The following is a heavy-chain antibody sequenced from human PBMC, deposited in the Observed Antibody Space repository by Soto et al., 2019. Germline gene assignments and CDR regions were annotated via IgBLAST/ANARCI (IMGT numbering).Heavy chain of an antibody. CDR2: IWDDGSQT. D-gene: IGHD3-3*01. J-gene: IGHJ4*02. CDR3: ARDHLRFLEGGSPEY. Sequence: QVQLVESGGGVVQPGRSLRLSCAASGFVFSNYGMHWVRQAPGKGLEWVPVIWDDGSQTDHMDSVKGRFTSSRDNSKSTLYLQMNSLRAEDTAVYYCARDHLRFLEGGSPEYWGQGPLVTVSS. CDR1: GFVFSNYG. V-gene: IGHV3-33*01.